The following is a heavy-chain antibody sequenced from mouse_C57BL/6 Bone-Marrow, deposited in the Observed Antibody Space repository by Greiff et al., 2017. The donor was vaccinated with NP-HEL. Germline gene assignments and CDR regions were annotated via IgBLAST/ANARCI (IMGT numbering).Heavy chain of an antibody. V-gene: IGHV1-55*01. CDR2: IYPGSGST. CDR3: ARGGWFAY. CDR1: GYTFTSYW. J-gene: IGHJ3*01. Sequence: VQLQQPGAELVKPGASVKMSCKASGYTFTSYWITWVKQRPGQGLEWIGDIYPGSGSTNYNAKFKSKATLTVYTSSSTAYMQLSSLTSEDSAVYYCARGGWFAYWGQGTLVTVSA.